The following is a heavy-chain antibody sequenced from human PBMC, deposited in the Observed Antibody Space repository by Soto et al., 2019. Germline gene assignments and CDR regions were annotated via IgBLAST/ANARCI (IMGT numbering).Heavy chain of an antibody. CDR3: ARGSSGSSYYFDY. V-gene: IGHV4-39*07. Sequence: PSETLSLTCTVPGDSIISSDFYWGWVRQPPGKGLEWIGSIFYLGSSYYNPSLKSRVTMSVDTSKNQFSLKLSSVTAADTAVYYCARGSSGSSYYFDYWGQGTLVTVSS. CDR1: GDSIISSDFY. J-gene: IGHJ4*02. CDR2: IFYLGSS. D-gene: IGHD1-26*01.